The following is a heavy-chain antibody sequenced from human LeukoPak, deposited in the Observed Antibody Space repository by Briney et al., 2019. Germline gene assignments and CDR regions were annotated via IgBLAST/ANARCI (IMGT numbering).Heavy chain of an antibody. CDR2: ISGSGGST. J-gene: IGHJ4*02. V-gene: IGHV3-23*01. CDR3: AKGGRVGVFDY. D-gene: IGHD3-22*01. CDR1: GFTFSSYS. Sequence: RGSLRLSCAASGFTFSSYSMNWVRQAPGKGLEWVSAISGSGGSTHYADSVKGRFTISRDNSKNTLYLQMNSLRVEDTAVYHCAKGGRVGVFDYWGQGTLVTVSS.